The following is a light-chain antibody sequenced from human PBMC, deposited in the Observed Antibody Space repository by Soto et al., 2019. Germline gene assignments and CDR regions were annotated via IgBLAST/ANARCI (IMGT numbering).Light chain of an antibody. CDR1: RSNIGSNS. J-gene: IGLJ3*02. V-gene: IGLV1-44*01. CDR3: ATWDANMKGVM. CDR2: LAD. Sequence: QSVLTQPPSASGTPGQRVTISCSGSRSNIGSNSVHWYQKLPGVAPKLLISLADRRPSGVPDRFSASKSGTSASLAISGLQSEDEADYYCATWDANMKGVMFGGGTKLTVL.